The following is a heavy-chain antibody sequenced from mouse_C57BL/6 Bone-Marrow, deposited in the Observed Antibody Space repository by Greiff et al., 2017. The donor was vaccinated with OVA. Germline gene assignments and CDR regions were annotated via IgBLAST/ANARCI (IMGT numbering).Heavy chain of an antibody. V-gene: IGHV1-18*01. J-gene: IGHJ1*03. CDR1: GYTFTDYN. Sequence: VQLQQSGPELVKPGASVKISCKASGYTFTDYNMHWVKQSHGKSLEWIGEINPNNGGTNYNQKFKGKATLTVDKSSSTAYMELRSLTSEDTAVYYCASDGVEYFDVWGKGTTVTVSS. CDR3: ASDGVEYFDV. D-gene: IGHD2-3*01. CDR2: INPNNGGT.